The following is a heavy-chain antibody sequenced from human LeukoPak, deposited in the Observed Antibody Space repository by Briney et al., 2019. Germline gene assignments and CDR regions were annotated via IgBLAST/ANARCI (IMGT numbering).Heavy chain of an antibody. CDR1: GFTFSSYA. J-gene: IGHJ5*02. V-gene: IGHV3-30-3*01. D-gene: IGHD1-26*01. CDR3: ARASGSYLSYNWFDP. CDR2: ISYDGSNK. Sequence: PGGCLRLSCAASGFTFSSYAMHWVRQAPGKGLEWVAVISYDGSNKYYADSVKGRFTISRDNYKNTLYLQMNRLRAEDTAVYYCARASGSYLSYNWFDPWGQGTLVTVSS.